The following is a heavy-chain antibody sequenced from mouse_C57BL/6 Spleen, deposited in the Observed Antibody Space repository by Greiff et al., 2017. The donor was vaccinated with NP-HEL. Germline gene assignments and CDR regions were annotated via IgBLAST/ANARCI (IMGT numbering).Heavy chain of an antibody. D-gene: IGHD2-5*01. Sequence: VHVKQSGAELVRPGASVKLSCTASGFNIKDDYMHWVKQRSEQGLEWIGWFDPEHGDTEYASKFQGKATITADTSSNTAYLQLSSLTSEDTAVYYCTRDYSNYFDYWGQGTTLTVSS. J-gene: IGHJ2*01. CDR2: FDPEHGDT. CDR3: TRDYSNYFDY. CDR1: GFNIKDDY. V-gene: IGHV14-4*01.